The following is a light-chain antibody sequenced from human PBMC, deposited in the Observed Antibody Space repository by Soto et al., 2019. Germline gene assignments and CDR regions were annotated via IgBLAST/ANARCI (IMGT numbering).Light chain of an antibody. CDR3: QQSYSTLWT. Sequence: DIQMTQSPSSLSASVGDRVTITCRARQSISSYLNWYQQKPGKAPKILIYAASSLQSGVPSRFSGSGSGTDLTLTISSLQPEDFATYYCQQSYSTLWTFGQGTKVEIK. CDR2: AAS. V-gene: IGKV1-39*01. J-gene: IGKJ1*01. CDR1: QSISSY.